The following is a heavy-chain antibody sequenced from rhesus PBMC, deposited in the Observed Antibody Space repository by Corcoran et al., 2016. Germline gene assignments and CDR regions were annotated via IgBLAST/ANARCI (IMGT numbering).Heavy chain of an antibody. CDR2: ISNGGGNT. V-gene: IGHV3-178*01. CDR1: GFTFSDSY. D-gene: IGHD5-24*01. J-gene: IGHJ4*01. Sequence: EVQLVESGGGLAKPGGSLRLSCAASGFTFSDSYMDWVRQTPGRGLEWVSRISNGGGNTWYADSVKGRFTISRENAKNTLYLQMDGLRAEDTAVYYCARDESGFGSYWGQGVLVTVSS. CDR3: ARDESGFGSY.